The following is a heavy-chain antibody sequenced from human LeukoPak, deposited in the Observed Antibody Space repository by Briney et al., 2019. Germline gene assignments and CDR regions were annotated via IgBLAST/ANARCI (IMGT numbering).Heavy chain of an antibody. Sequence: GGSLRLSCAASGFTFSDYYMSWIRQAPGEGLEWVSYISSSGSTIYYADSVKGRFTISRDNAKNSLYLQMNSLRAEDTAVYYCARDSDRIGALLDYWGQGTLVTVSS. J-gene: IGHJ4*02. CDR1: GFTFSDYY. V-gene: IGHV3-11*01. CDR2: ISSSGSTI. D-gene: IGHD2/OR15-2a*01. CDR3: ARDSDRIGALLDY.